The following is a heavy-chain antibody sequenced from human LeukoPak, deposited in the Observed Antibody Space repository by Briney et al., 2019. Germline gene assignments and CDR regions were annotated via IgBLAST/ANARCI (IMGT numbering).Heavy chain of an antibody. CDR3: ARERWLQPDY. Sequence: GSLRLSCAASGFTFSSYWMSWVRQAPGKGLEWVANINGAGSGKDYVDSVKGRFTISRDNAKDSLSLQMNSLRVEDTAVYYCARERWLQPDYWGQGILVTVSS. V-gene: IGHV3-7*01. CDR2: INGAGSGK. D-gene: IGHD5-24*01. J-gene: IGHJ4*02. CDR1: GFTFSSYW.